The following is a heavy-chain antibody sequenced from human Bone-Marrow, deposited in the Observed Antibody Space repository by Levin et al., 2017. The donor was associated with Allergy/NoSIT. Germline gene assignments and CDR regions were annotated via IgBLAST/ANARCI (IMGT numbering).Heavy chain of an antibody. CDR3: IKDKGDTVD. D-gene: IGHD2-21*02. CDR2: IKSKADGATT. J-gene: IGHJ4*02. V-gene: IGHV3-15*01. Sequence: PGGSLRLSCAASGFIFSNFWMTWVRQAPGKGLEWVGRIKSKADGATTDYTAPVKVRFTISRDDSKKTVYLQMNSLKIEDTAVYYCIKDKGDTVDWGQGTLVTVSS. CDR1: GFIFSNFW.